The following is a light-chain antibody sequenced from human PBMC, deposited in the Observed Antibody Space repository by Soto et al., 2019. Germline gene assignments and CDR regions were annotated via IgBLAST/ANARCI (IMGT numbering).Light chain of an antibody. CDR1: SSDVGGYHY. CDR3: CSYAGSYTLV. V-gene: IGLV2-11*01. Sequence: QSALTQPRSVSGSPGQSVTLSCTGTSSDVGGYHYVSWYQHHPGKAPKIIIYDVKKRPSGVPDRFSGSKSGNTASLTISGLQTEDEADSYCCSYAGSYTLVFGGGTQVTVL. CDR2: DVK. J-gene: IGLJ2*01.